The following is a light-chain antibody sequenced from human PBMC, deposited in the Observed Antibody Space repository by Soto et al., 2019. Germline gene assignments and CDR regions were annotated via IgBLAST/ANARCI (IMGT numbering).Light chain of an antibody. J-gene: IGKJ4*01. V-gene: IGKV1-27*01. Sequence: DIQMTQSPSSLSASVGDRVTITCRASQGINNFVAWYQQKPGEVPKLLIYAASTLQSGVPSRFSGSGFGTDFVLTSSSLEPEDVATYYFQKYDSVPLTFGGGTRVEIK. CDR2: AAS. CDR3: QKYDSVPLT. CDR1: QGINNF.